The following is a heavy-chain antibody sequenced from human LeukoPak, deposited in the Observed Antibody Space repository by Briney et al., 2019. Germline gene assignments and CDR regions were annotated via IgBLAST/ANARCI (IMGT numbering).Heavy chain of an antibody. CDR2: INHSGST. CDR1: GGSFSGYY. CDR3: AGGPEDSSGWYYFDY. D-gene: IGHD6-19*01. V-gene: IGHV4-34*01. J-gene: IGHJ4*02. Sequence: PSETLSLTCAVYGGSFSGYYWSWIRQPPGKGLEWIGEINHSGSTNYNPSLKSRVTISVDTSKNQFSLKLSSVTAADTAVYYCAGGPEDSSGWYYFDYWGQGTLVTVSS.